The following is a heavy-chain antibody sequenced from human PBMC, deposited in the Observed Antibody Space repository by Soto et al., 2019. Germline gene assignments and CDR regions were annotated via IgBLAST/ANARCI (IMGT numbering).Heavy chain of an antibody. CDR1: GFTFSSYA. J-gene: IGHJ6*02. V-gene: IGHV3-64D*06. CDR3: VKAPRSGSPAWYYGMDV. D-gene: IGHD3-10*01. CDR2: ISSNGGST. Sequence: GGSLRLSCSASGFTFSSYAMHWVRQAPGKGLEYVSAISSNGGSTYYADSVKGRFTIPRDNSKNTLYLQMSSLRAEDTAVYYCVKAPRSGSPAWYYGMDVWGQGTTVTVSS.